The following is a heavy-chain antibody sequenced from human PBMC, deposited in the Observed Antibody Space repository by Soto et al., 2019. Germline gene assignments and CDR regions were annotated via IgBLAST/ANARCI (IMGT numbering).Heavy chain of an antibody. D-gene: IGHD3-16*02. Sequence: ASVKVSCKASGYTFTGYYMHWVRQAPGQGLEWMGWINPNSGGTNYAQKFQGWVTMTRDTSISTAYMELSRLRSDDTAVYYCARDSYDYVWGSYRYPSYFDYWGQGTLVTVSS. CDR2: INPNSGGT. V-gene: IGHV1-2*04. CDR3: ARDSYDYVWGSYRYPSYFDY. CDR1: GYTFTGYY. J-gene: IGHJ4*02.